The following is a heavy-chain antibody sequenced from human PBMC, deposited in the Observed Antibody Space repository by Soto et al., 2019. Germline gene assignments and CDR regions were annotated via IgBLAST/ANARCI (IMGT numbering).Heavy chain of an antibody. CDR1: GGSFSGYY. Sequence: QVQLQQWGAGLLKPSETLSLTCAVYGGSFSGYYWSWIRQPPGKGLEWIGEINHSGSTNYHPSLKSRVTISVDTSKNQFSLKLSSVTAADTAVYYCARGRDYYGSGRLSYFDYWGQGTLVTVSS. D-gene: IGHD3-10*01. V-gene: IGHV4-34*01. J-gene: IGHJ4*02. CDR3: ARGRDYYGSGRLSYFDY. CDR2: INHSGST.